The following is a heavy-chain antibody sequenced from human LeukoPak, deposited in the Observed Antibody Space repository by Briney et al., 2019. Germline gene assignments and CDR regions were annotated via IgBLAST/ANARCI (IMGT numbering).Heavy chain of an antibody. J-gene: IGHJ4*02. CDR3: AIDPNWGTHS. V-gene: IGHV3-23*01. D-gene: IGHD7-27*01. CDR1: GFTFSTYT. CDR2: IGNNGGGI. Sequence: GGSLRLSCAASGFTFSTYTMYWVRHPPGKRLEWVSIIGNNGGGIHYADSVKGRFTISRDNFKNALYLQMNSLGVEDTAVYYCAIDPNWGTHSWGQGVLVTVSS.